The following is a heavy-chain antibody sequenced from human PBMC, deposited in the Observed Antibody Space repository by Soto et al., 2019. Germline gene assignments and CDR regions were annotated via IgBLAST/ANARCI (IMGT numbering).Heavy chain of an antibody. Sequence: QAQVVQSGAEVRKPGSSVKLSCKASEGTFNSYAIAWVRQAPGQGLEWMGGIIPYYNTLNYAQKFQDRVTIPADDSTNTFYMELSSLRSDDTAVYFCASGASRWYPYFFDAWGQGTLVTVSS. CDR3: ASGASRWYPYFFDA. D-gene: IGHD6-13*01. V-gene: IGHV1-69*01. CDR1: EGTFNSYA. CDR2: IIPYYNTL. J-gene: IGHJ4*02.